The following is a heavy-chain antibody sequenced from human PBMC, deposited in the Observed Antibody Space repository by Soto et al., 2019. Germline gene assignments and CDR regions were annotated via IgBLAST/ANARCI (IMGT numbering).Heavy chain of an antibody. J-gene: IGHJ3*02. CDR3: AVLAVAAQRYAFDI. Sequence: SETLSLTCSVSGGSVSSGTYYWSWIRQPPGKGLEWIGYVFHSGSTIYNPSLKSRVTISVDTSKNQFSLKLNSVTVADAAVYYCAVLAVAAQRYAFDIWGQGTMVTVSS. V-gene: IGHV4-61*01. D-gene: IGHD6-19*01. CDR1: GGSVSSGTYY. CDR2: VFHSGST.